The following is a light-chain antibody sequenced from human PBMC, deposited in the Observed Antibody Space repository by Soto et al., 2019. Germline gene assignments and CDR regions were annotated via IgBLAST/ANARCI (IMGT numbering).Light chain of an antibody. Sequence: DMQMTQSPPSLSASVGDTVAITCRASQGISNHLAWYQQKPGKAPKLLIYAASTLQSGVPSRFSGSGSVTDFTLTISSLQPEDVATYYCQKYDRAPWTFGLGTKVEI. CDR3: QKYDRAPWT. CDR1: QGISNH. V-gene: IGKV1-27*01. J-gene: IGKJ1*01. CDR2: AAS.